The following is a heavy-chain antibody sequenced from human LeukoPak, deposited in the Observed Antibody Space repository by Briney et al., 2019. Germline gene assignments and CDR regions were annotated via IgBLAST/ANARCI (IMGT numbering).Heavy chain of an antibody. V-gene: IGHV3-48*01. Sequence: PGGSLRLSCAASGFTFSSYSMNWVRQAPGKGLEWVSYISSSSSTIYYADSVKGRFTISRDNAKNSLYLQMNSLRAEDTAVYYCARVSYYGSGSYYYYYYYMDVWGKGATVTVSS. J-gene: IGHJ6*03. CDR2: ISSSSSTI. CDR1: GFTFSSYS. CDR3: ARVSYYGSGSYYYYYYYMDV. D-gene: IGHD3-10*01.